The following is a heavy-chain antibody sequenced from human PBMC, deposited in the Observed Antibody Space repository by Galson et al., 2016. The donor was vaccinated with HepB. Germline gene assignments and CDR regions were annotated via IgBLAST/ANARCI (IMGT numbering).Heavy chain of an antibody. V-gene: IGHV1-18*04. CDR3: ARDSRRDYFSGSSAFDY. J-gene: IGHJ4*02. D-gene: IGHD3-10*01. CDR1: GYTFTNYG. CDR2: ISVYKGDRNT. Sequence: SVKVSCKASGYTFTNYGISWVRQAPGQGLEWMGWISVYKGDRNTNYAQKFKGRVTMTIDTSTSTAYMELRSLRSDDTAVDYCARDSRRDYFSGSSAFDYWGQGTLVTVSS.